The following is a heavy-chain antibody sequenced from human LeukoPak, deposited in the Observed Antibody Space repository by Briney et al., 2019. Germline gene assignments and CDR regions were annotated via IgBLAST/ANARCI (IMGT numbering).Heavy chain of an antibody. D-gene: IGHD1-26*01. Sequence: GASVKVSCKASGYTFTGYYMHWMRQAPGQGLEWMGWINPNSGGTNYAQKFQGRVTMTRDTSISTAYMELSRLRSDDTAVYYCAKGLSGSYYRYYFDYWGQGTLVTVSS. CDR2: INPNSGGT. J-gene: IGHJ4*02. CDR3: AKGLSGSYYRYYFDY. V-gene: IGHV1-2*02. CDR1: GYTFTGYY.